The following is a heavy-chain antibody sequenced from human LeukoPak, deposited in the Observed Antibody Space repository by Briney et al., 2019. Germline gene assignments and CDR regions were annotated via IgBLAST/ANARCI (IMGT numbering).Heavy chain of an antibody. CDR1: GGSINSGSYY. D-gene: IGHD1-26*01. CDR2: IYTSGST. V-gene: IGHV4-61*02. CDR3: ARDRGATTSPPDAFDI. Sequence: PSQTLSLTCTVSGGSINSGSYYWSWIRQPAVKGLEWIGCIYTSGSTNYNPSLKSRVTISVDTSKNQFSLKLSSVAAADTAVYYCARDRGATTSPPDAFDIWGQGTMVTVSS. J-gene: IGHJ3*02.